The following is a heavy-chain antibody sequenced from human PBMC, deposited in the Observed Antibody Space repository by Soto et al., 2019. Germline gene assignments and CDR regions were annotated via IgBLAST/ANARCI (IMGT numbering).Heavy chain of an antibody. J-gene: IGHJ4*02. Sequence: AGGSLRLCCAASGFTFSSYAMSWVRQGPGKGLEWVSAISGSGGSTYYADSVKGRFTISRDNTKNTLYLQMNSLGAEDTAVYYCAKTPRYCTHGVCEFDYSGEGALVTVSS. CDR1: GFTFSSYA. CDR2: ISGSGGST. V-gene: IGHV3-23*01. CDR3: AKTPRYCTHGVCEFDY. D-gene: IGHD2-8*01.